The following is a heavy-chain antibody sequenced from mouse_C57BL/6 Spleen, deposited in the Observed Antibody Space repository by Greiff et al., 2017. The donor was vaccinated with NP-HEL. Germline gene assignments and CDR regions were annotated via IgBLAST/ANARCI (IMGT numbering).Heavy chain of an antibody. CDR2: IYPRSGNT. CDR3: ARPYGSSYPLFDY. D-gene: IGHD1-1*01. J-gene: IGHJ2*01. CDR1: GYTFTSYG. Sequence: QVQLQESGAELARPGASVKLSCKASGYTFTSYGISWVKQRTGQGLEWIGEIYPRSGNTYYNEKFKGKATLTADKSSSTAYMELRSLTSEDSAVYFCARPYGSSYPLFDYWGQGTTLTVSS. V-gene: IGHV1-81*01.